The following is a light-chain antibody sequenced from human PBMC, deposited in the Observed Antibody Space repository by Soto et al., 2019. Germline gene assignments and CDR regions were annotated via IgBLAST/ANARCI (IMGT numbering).Light chain of an antibody. CDR3: QSYDSSLSGVV. CDR2: DNT. J-gene: IGLJ2*01. Sequence: QSVLTQPPSVFGAPGQRVTLSCTGSISNIGAGYGVHWYQQLPGRAPKLLVYDNTKRHSGVSDRFSGSKSGTSASLVITRLQADDEADYYCQSYDSSLSGVVFGGGTKLTVL. CDR1: ISNIGAGYG. V-gene: IGLV1-40*01.